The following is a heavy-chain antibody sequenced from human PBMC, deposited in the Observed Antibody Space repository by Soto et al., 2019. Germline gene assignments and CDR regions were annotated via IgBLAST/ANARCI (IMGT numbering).Heavy chain of an antibody. CDR1: GGSISSYY. J-gene: IGHJ6*03. Sequence: SETLSLTCTVSGGSISSYYWSWIRQPPGKGLEWIGYIYYSGSTNYNPSLKSRVTISVDTSKNQFSLKLSSVTAADTAVYYCGRRGGGRGYCSSTSCYEGGYYYYMDVWGKGTTVTVSS. D-gene: IGHD2-2*01. V-gene: IGHV4-59*01. CDR2: IYYSGST. CDR3: GRRGGGRGYCSSTSCYEGGYYYYMDV.